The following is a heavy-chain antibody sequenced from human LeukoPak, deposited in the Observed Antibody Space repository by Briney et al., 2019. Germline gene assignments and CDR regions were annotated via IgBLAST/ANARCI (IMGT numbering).Heavy chain of an antibody. D-gene: IGHD3-22*01. V-gene: IGHV4-59*01. J-gene: IGHJ4*02. CDR3: ARVSSMIVVVDYYFDY. CDR1: GGSISSYY. CDR2: IYYSGST. Sequence: PSETLSLTCTVSGGSISSYYWSWIRQPPGKGLEWIGYIYYSGSTNYNPSLKSRVTISVDTSKNQFSLKLSSVTAADTAVYYCARVSSMIVVVDYYFDYWGQGTLVTVSS.